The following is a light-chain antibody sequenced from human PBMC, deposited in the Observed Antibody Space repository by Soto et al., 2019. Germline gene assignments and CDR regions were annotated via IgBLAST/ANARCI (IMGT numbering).Light chain of an antibody. CDR1: QDISNY. V-gene: IGKV1-33*01. Sequence: DIQMTQSPSSLSASVGDRVTITCQTSQDISNYLNWYQQKPGKAPKLLIYDASNLETGVPSRFSGSGSGTDFTLTISILQPEEIATYYCQQYDNLPRTFGQGTKLEIK. J-gene: IGKJ2*01. CDR2: DAS. CDR3: QQYDNLPRT.